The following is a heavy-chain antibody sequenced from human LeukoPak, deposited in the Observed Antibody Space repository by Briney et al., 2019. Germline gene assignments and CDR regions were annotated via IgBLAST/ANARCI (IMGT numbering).Heavy chain of an antibody. CDR2: ISSSRSTI. D-gene: IGHD2-2*01. CDR1: GFTFSSYS. V-gene: IGHV3-48*01. J-gene: IGHJ6*03. Sequence: GGPLRLPCAASGFTFSSYSKNCVRQSPGKGLEWVTYISSSRSTILYADSVKGRFTISRDNAKNSLYLQMNSLRAEDTAVYYCAREFGMDPYCSSTSCYYYYYMDVWGKGTTVTVSS. CDR3: AREFGMDPYCSSTSCYYYYYMDV.